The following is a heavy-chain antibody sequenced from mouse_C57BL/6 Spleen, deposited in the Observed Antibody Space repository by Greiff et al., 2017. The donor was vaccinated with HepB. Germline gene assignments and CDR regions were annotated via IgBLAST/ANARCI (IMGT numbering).Heavy chain of an antibody. CDR2: IYPGSGST. V-gene: IGHV1-55*01. J-gene: IGHJ3*01. CDR3: ARESFYYGNYVWFAY. CDR1: GYTFTSYW. D-gene: IGHD2-1*01. Sequence: VQLQQPGAELVKPGASVKMSCKASGYTFTSYWITWVKQRPGQGLEWIGDIYPGSGSTNYNEKFKSKATLTVDTSSGTAYMQLSSLTSEDSAVYYCARESFYYGNYVWFAYWGQGTLVTVSA.